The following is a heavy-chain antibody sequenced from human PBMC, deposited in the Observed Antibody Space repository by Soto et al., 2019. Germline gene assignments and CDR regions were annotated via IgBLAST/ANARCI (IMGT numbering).Heavy chain of an antibody. CDR3: ARDLGIVVVPAAIEGWFDP. J-gene: IGHJ5*02. D-gene: IGHD2-2*03. CDR1: GGTFSSYA. Sequence: QVQLVQSGAEVKKPGSSVKVSCKASGGTFSSYAISWVRQAPGQGLEWMGGILPIFGTANYAQKFQGRVTITADEATSTAYMELSSLRSEDTAVYYCARDLGIVVVPAAIEGWFDPWGQGTLVTVSS. CDR2: ILPIFGTA. V-gene: IGHV1-69*01.